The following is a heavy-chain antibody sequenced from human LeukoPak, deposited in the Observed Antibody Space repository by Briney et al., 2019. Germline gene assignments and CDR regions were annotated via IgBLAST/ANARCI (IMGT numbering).Heavy chain of an antibody. CDR2: ISYDGSNK. CDR1: GFTFSSYA. CDR3: ARGGIVVVTATPGLLDY. Sequence: GGSLRLSCAASGFTFSSYAMHWVRQAPGKGLEWVAVISYDGSNKYYADSVKGRFTISRDNSKNTLYLQMNSLRAEDTAVYCCARGGIVVVTATPGLLDYWGQGTLVTVSS. D-gene: IGHD2-21*02. V-gene: IGHV3-30-3*01. J-gene: IGHJ4*02.